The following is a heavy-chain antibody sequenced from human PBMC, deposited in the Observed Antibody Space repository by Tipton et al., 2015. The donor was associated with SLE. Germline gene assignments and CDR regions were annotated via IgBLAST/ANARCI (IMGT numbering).Heavy chain of an antibody. J-gene: IGHJ6*02. CDR3: ATTSFANLYGMDV. Sequence: SLRLSCATSGFDFGNFPMTWVRQAPGKGLEWVGFIKKNAYSGTTESAASVKGRFVISRDDSKSMLFLQMNNLKTEDTGVYFCATTSFANLYGMDVWGQGTTVTVSS. V-gene: IGHV3-49*02. D-gene: IGHD2/OR15-2a*01. CDR2: IKKNAYSGTT. CDR1: GFDFGNFP.